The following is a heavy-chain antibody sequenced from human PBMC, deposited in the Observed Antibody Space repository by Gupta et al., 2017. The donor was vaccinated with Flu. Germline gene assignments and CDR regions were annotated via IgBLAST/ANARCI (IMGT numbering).Heavy chain of an antibody. Sequence: QIHLVQSGPEVRKPGTSVKVSCRTSGITFVDLTVHWVRQARGQRPEWIGWMVVGTGTTKYAQRLQERFTMTRDMSTTTAYMELRSLTSDDTAVYYCAAGGYNDGWTNYLDYWGQGTQVTVSS. CDR1: GITFVDLT. D-gene: IGHD6-19*01. CDR2: MVVGTGTT. CDR3: AAGGYNDGWTNYLDY. V-gene: IGHV1-58*03. J-gene: IGHJ4*02.